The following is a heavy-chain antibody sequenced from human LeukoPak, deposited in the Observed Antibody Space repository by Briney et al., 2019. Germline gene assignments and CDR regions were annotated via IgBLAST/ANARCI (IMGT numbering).Heavy chain of an antibody. J-gene: IGHJ5*02. CDR1: GYTFTGYY. D-gene: IGHD4-17*01. V-gene: IGHV1/OR15-3*02. Sequence: ASVKVSCKASGYTFTGYYMHWVRQAPGQGLEWMGWINAGNGNTKYSQEFQGRVTITRDTSASTAYMELSSLRSEDTAVYYCARGPSYGDLVVAWGQGTLVTVSS. CDR2: INAGNGNT. CDR3: ARGPSYGDLVVA.